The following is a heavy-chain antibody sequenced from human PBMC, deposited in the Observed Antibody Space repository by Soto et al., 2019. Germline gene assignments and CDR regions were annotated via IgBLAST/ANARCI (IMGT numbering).Heavy chain of an antibody. J-gene: IGHJ6*02. CDR3: ARDRGTMVRGVREDYYYGMDV. CDR2: IYYSGST. D-gene: IGHD3-10*01. CDR1: GGSISSGGYY. Sequence: PSETLSLTCTVSGGSISSGGYYWSWIRQHPGKGLEWIGYIYYSGSTYYNPSLKSRVTISVDTSKNQFSLKLSSVTAADTAVYYCARDRGTMVRGVREDYYYGMDVWGQGTTVTVS. V-gene: IGHV4-31*03.